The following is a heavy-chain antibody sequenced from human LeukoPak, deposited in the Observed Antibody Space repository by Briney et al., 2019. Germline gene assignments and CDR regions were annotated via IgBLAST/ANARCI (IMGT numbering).Heavy chain of an antibody. Sequence: PGRSLRLSCAASGFTFDNYAMHWVRQAPGKGLEWLSIISWNSGYIGYADSVKGRFTISRDNAKKSLDLQMNSLRAKDTAFYYCAKVRGTYSSGYFFDYWGQGTLVTVSS. CDR2: ISWNSGYI. CDR3: AKVRGTYSSGYFFDY. J-gene: IGHJ4*02. CDR1: GFTFDNYA. V-gene: IGHV3-9*01. D-gene: IGHD6-19*01.